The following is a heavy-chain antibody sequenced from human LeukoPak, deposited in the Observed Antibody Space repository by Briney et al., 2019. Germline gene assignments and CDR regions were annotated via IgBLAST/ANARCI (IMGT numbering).Heavy chain of an antibody. CDR3: ARISTVTGLGMDV. CDR1: GGSISSYY. D-gene: IGHD4-17*01. V-gene: IGHV4-59*08. J-gene: IGHJ6*02. Sequence: SETLSLTCTVSGGSISSYYWSWIGQPPAKGRAWIGYVYYSGSTNYNPSLKSRVTISVDTSKNQFSLKLRSVTAADTAVYYCARISTVTGLGMDVWGQGTTVTVSS. CDR2: VYYSGST.